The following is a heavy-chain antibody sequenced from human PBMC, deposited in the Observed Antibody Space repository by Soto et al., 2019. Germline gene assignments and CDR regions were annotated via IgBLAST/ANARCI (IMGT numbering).Heavy chain of an antibody. V-gene: IGHV4-39*01. J-gene: IGHJ6*02. D-gene: IGHD3-22*01. CDR2: VYYGGST. CDR3: AGGDYYHSSGYYFYYYTMDV. Sequence: LEILSLTCTVSGGSISSSSYYWGWIRQPPGKGLEWIGNVYYGGSTYYNPSLKSRVTISVETSKSQFSLKLSSVTAADTAVYYCAGGDYYHSSGYYFYYYTMDVWGQGTTVTVS. CDR1: GGSISSSSYY.